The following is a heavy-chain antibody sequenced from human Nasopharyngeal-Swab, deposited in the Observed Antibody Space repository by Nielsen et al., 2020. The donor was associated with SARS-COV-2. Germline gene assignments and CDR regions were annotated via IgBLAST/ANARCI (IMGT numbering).Heavy chain of an antibody. J-gene: IGHJ4*02. Sequence: SETLSLTCTVSGGSISSSSYYWGWIRQPPGKGLEWIGSIYYSGSTYYNPSLKSRVTISVDTSKNQFSLKLSSVTAADTAVYYCARGRSSGWYVYYFDYWGQGTLVTVSS. CDR1: GGSISSSSYY. V-gene: IGHV4-39*01. CDR2: IYYSGST. CDR3: ARGRSSGWYVYYFDY. D-gene: IGHD6-19*01.